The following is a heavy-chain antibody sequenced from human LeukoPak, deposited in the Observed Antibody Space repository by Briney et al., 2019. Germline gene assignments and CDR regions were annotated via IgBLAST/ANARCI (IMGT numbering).Heavy chain of an antibody. CDR2: ISYDGSNK. CDR1: GFTFSSYA. Sequence: GGSLRLSCAASGFTFSSYAMHWVRQAPGKGLEWVAVISYDGSNKYYADSVKGRFTISRDNSKNTLYLQMNSLRAEDTAVYYCAKNGKQQLFGDYWGQGTLVTVSS. V-gene: IGHV3-30-3*02. D-gene: IGHD6-13*01. CDR3: AKNGKQQLFGDY. J-gene: IGHJ4*02.